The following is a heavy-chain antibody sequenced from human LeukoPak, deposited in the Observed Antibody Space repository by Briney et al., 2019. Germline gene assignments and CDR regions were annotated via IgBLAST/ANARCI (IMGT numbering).Heavy chain of an antibody. CDR3: ARARWSSTGWFLGY. V-gene: IGHV3-74*01. J-gene: IGHJ4*02. D-gene: IGHD6-19*01. CDR2: VNPQGSET. CDR1: GFTFSSYW. Sequence: GTSLRLSCAASGFTFSSYWMHWVRQAPGKGLVWISRVNPQGSETSYADSVKGRFTISRDNAKDALHLQMDNLRAEDTAVYYCARARWSSTGWFLGYWGQGTLVTVSS.